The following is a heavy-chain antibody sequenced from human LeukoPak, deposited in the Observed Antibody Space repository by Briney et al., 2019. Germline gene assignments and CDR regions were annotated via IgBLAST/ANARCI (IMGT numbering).Heavy chain of an antibody. CDR1: GFTFSHYG. V-gene: IGHV3-30*02. D-gene: IGHD4-11*01. Sequence: PGGSLRLSCAAAGFTFSHYGMHWVRQAPGKGLEWVAFIRYDGSNKYCADSVKGRFTVSRDNTKNTLYPQMNSLRAEDTAAYYCAKEKNDYSDYSYMDVWGKGTTVTVSS. J-gene: IGHJ6*03. CDR2: IRYDGSNK. CDR3: AKEKNDYSDYSYMDV.